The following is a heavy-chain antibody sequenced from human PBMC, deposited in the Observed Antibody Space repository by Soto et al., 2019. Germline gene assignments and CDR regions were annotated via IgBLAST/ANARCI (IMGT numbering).Heavy chain of an antibody. Sequence: ASVKVSCKTSGYTFTTYAIHWVRQAPGQRLEWMGWISAGNGDTKYSQKFQGRVTISRDTSASTAYMELTSLRSEDTAVYYCARDGKRGYSSFYYYYYMDVWGKGTTVTVSS. CDR1: GYTFTTYA. CDR2: ISAGNGDT. D-gene: IGHD5-18*01. V-gene: IGHV1-3*01. CDR3: ARDGKRGYSSFYYYYYMDV. J-gene: IGHJ6*03.